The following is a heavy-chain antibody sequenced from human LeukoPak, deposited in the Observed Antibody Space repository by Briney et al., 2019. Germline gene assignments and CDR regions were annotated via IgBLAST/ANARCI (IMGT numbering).Heavy chain of an antibody. J-gene: IGHJ4*02. D-gene: IGHD3-22*01. Sequence: NPSQTLSLTCTVSGGSISSGGYYWGWIRQPPGKGLEWIGSIYDSGSTYYNPSLKSRVTISVDTSKNQFSLKLSSVTAADTAVFYCASHPNPYDNSGYYRREFDYWGQGTLVTVSS. V-gene: IGHV4-39*01. CDR1: GGSISSGGYY. CDR2: IYDSGST. CDR3: ASHPNPYDNSGYYRREFDY.